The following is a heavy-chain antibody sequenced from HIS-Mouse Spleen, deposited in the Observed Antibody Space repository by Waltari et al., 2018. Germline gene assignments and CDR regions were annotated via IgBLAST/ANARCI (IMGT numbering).Heavy chain of an antibody. J-gene: IGHJ4*02. Sequence: EVQLVESGGGLVQPGGSLRLSCAASGFTVSSNYMSWVRQAPGKGVEWVSVIYSGGSTDYADSVKGRFTISRDNSKNTLYLQMNSLRAEDTAVYYCARDLGDGSYGYWGQGTLVTVSS. CDR1: GFTVSSNY. V-gene: IGHV3-66*01. CDR2: IYSGGST. CDR3: ARDLGDGSYGY. D-gene: IGHD1-26*01.